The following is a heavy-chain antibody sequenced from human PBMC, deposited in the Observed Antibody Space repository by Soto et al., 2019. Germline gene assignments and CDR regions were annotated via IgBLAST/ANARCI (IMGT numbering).Heavy chain of an antibody. J-gene: IGHJ6*02. V-gene: IGHV1-8*01. CDR2: MNPNSGNT. CDR1: GYTFTSYD. CDR3: ARRWMFGTYYGMDV. D-gene: IGHD3-10*02. Sequence: GASVKVSCKASGYTFTSYDINWVRHATGQGLEWMGWMNPNSGNTGYAQKFQGRVTMTRNTSISTAYMELSSLRSEDTAVYYCARRWMFGTYYGMDVWGQGTTVTVSS.